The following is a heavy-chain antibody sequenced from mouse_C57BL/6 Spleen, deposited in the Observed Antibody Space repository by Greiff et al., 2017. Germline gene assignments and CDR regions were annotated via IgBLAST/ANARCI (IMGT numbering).Heavy chain of an antibody. J-gene: IGHJ2*01. D-gene: IGHD1-1*01. CDR2: IHPNSGST. V-gene: IGHV1-64*01. Sequence: QVQLQQPGAELVKPGASVKLSCKASGYTFTSYWMHWVKQRPGQGLEWIGMIHPNSGSTNYNEKFKSKATLTVDKSSSSAYMQLSSLTSEDSAVYYCARDYYGSIFDYWGQGTTLTVSS. CDR1: GYTFTSYW. CDR3: ARDYYGSIFDY.